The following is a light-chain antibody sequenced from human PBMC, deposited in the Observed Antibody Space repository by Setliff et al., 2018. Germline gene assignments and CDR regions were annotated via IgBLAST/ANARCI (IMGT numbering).Light chain of an antibody. V-gene: IGLV1-44*01. CDR1: SSNIGSNT. J-gene: IGLJ1*01. Sequence: QSVLTQPPSASGTPGQWVIISCSGSSSNIGSNTVNWYQQVPGTAPKLLIYRNSLRPSGVPDRFFGSRSGTSASLIISGLQSEDEAEYYCAVWDDSLTGFYVFGSGTKVTVL. CDR2: RNS. CDR3: AVWDDSLTGFYV.